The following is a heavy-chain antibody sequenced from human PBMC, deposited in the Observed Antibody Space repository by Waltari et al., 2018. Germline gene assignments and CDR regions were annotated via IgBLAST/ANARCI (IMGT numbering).Heavy chain of an antibody. V-gene: IGHV3-23*01. CDR1: GFTFSSYA. CDR2: ISGGGGST. J-gene: IGHJ1*01. D-gene: IGHD5-12*01. CDR3: AKDRNVVANSEYFQH. Sequence: EVQLLESGGGLVQPGGSLRLSCAGSGFTFSSYAMRWVRQAPGKGLEWVSAISGGGGSTYYADSVKGRFTISRDNSKNTLYLQMNSLRAADTAVYYCAKDRNVVANSEYFQHWGQGTLVTVSS.